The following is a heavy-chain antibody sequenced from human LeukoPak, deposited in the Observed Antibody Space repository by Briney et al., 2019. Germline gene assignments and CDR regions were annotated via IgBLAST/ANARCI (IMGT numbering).Heavy chain of an antibody. Sequence: PGGSLRLSCAASGFSFSGHWMHWARQLPGKGLVWVSRISPTGSTTSYADSVKGRFTISRDNAKNSLYLQMNSLRAEDTAVYYCARGIMNGMDVWGQGTTVTVSS. CDR1: GFSFSGHW. CDR2: ISPTGSTT. J-gene: IGHJ6*02. CDR3: ARGIMNGMDV. V-gene: IGHV3-74*01. D-gene: IGHD3-16*01.